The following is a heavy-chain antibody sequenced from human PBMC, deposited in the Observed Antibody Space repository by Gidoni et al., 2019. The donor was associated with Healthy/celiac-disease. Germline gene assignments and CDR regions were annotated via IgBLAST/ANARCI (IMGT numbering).Heavy chain of an antibody. CDR2: IDWDDDK. CDR3: ARIRRSPGYYYYYYGMDV. CDR1: GFSLSTSGMC. J-gene: IGHJ6*02. V-gene: IGHV2-70*01. Sequence: QVTLRESGPALVKPTQTLTLTCTFSGFSLSTSGMCVSWIRQPPGKALEWLALIDWDDDKYYSTSLKTRLTISKDTSKNQVVLTMTNMDPVDTATYYCARIRRSPGYYYYYYGMDVWGQGTTVTVSS. D-gene: IGHD7-27*01.